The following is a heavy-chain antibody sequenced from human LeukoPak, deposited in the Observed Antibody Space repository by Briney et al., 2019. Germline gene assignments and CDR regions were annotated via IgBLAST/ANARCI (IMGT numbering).Heavy chain of an antibody. Sequence: SETLSLTCTVSGGSISGTYYWSWIRQPPGKGPEWIGYIYYTGTTDSNPSLKSRVTISLDTSKNQFSLNLSSVTAADTAVYYCARRWVYDKRAFDAWGQGTMVTVPS. CDR1: GGSISGTYY. CDR2: IYYTGTT. CDR3: ARRWVYDKRAFDA. V-gene: IGHV4-59*08. J-gene: IGHJ3*01. D-gene: IGHD3-16*01.